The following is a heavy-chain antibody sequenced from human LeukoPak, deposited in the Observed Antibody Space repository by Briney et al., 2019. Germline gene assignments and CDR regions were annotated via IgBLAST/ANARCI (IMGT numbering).Heavy chain of an antibody. CDR2: INPNSGGT. J-gene: IGHJ3*02. V-gene: IGHV1-2*02. Sequence: ASVKVSCKASGYTFTGYYMHWVRQAPGQGLEWMGWINPNSGGTNYAQKFQGRVTMTRDTSISTAYMEPSRLRSDDTAVYYCARESRFPIRTSGHDAFDIWGQGTMVTVSS. D-gene: IGHD2-2*02. CDR3: ARESRFPIRTSGHDAFDI. CDR1: GYTFTGYY.